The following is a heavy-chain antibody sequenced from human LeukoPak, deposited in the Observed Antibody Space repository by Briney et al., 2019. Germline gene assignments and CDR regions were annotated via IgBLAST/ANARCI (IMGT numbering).Heavy chain of an antibody. CDR3: ARGWDFGPTVLPFDY. CDR2: VNHSGST. J-gene: IGHJ4*02. V-gene: IGHV4-34*01. CDR1: GGSFSGYY. Sequence: SETLSLTCAVYGGSFSGYYWSWIRQPPGKGLEWIGEVNHSGSTNYNPSLKSRVTISVDTSKNQFSLKLSSVTAADTAVYYCARGWDFGPTVLPFDYWGQGTLVTVSS. D-gene: IGHD3-3*01.